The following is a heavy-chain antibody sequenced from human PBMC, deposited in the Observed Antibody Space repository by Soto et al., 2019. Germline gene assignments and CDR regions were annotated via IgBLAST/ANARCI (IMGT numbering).Heavy chain of an antibody. J-gene: IGHJ6*03. V-gene: IGHV4-59*01. CDR2: IYYSGST. CDR3: AGGVPNYDILTGYYVDYMDV. D-gene: IGHD3-9*01. CDR1: GGSISSYY. Sequence: SETLSLTCTVSGGSISSYYWSWIRQPPGKGLEWIGYIYYSGSTNYNPSLKSRVTISVDTSKNQFSLKLSSVTAADTAVYYCAGGVPNYDILTGYYVDYMDVWGKGTTVTVSS.